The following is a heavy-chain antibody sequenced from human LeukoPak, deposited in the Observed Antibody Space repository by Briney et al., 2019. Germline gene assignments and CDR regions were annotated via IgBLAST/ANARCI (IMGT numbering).Heavy chain of an antibody. V-gene: IGHV3-21*01. CDR2: ISSSSSCI. CDR1: GFTFSSYS. Sequence: GGSLRLSCAASGFTFSSYSMNWVRQAPGKGLEWVSSISSSSSCIYYADSVKGRFTISRDNAKNSLYLQMNSLRAEDTAVYYCARCGYSSSWYFFVYYYGMDVWGQGTTVTVSS. D-gene: IGHD6-13*01. J-gene: IGHJ6*02. CDR3: ARCGYSSSWYFFVYYYGMDV.